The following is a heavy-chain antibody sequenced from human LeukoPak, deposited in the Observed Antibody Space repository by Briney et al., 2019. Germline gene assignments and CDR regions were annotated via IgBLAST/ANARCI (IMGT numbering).Heavy chain of an antibody. CDR3: ARAGRYSSSWYVLYYGMDV. J-gene: IGHJ6*04. V-gene: IGHV4-34*01. CDR1: GGSFSGYY. CDR2: INHSGST. Sequence: SETLSLTCAVYGGSFSGYYWSWIRQPPGKGLEWIGEINHSGSTNYNPSLKSRVTISVDTSKNQFSLKLSSVTAADTALYYCARAGRYSSSWYVLYYGMDVWGKGTTVTVSS. D-gene: IGHD6-13*01.